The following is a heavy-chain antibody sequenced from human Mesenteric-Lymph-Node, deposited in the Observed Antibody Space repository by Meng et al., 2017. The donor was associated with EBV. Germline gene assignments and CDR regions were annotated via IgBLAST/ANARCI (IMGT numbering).Heavy chain of an antibody. CDR3: ARDLSGSRNRPFDY. CDR1: GGSIRSSNL. D-gene: IGHD3-10*01. CDR2: IYHSGST. V-gene: IGHV4-4*02. J-gene: IGHJ4*02. Sequence: QGQLQGLGPGLGKPSGHLSLTWAVAGGSIRSSNLWSWVRQPPGKGLEWIGEIYHSGSTNYNPSLKSRVTISVDKSKNQFSLKLSSVTAADTAVYYCARDLSGSRNRPFDYWGQGTLVTVSS.